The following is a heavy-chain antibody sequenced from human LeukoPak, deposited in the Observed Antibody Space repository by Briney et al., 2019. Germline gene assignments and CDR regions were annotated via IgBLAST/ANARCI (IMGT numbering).Heavy chain of an antibody. V-gene: IGHV3-74*03. D-gene: IGHD4-17*01. Sequence: PGGSLRLSCAASGFTFSSHWMHWVRQAPGKGLVWVSRINGDGSNTTYADSVKGRFTISRDNAKNTLYLQMNSLRAEDTAVYYCARAPYSGVTTGIDYWGQGTLVTVSS. CDR2: INGDGSNT. CDR1: GFTFSSHW. J-gene: IGHJ4*02. CDR3: ARAPYSGVTTGIDY.